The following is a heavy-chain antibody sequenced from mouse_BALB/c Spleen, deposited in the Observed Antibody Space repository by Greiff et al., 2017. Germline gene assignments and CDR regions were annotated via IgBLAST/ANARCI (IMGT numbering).Heavy chain of an antibody. D-gene: IGHD1-1*01. CDR3: ARYYYGSSNYAMDY. CDR2: IDPANGNT. Sequence: VQLKESGAELVKPGASVKLSCTASGFNIKDTYMHWVKQRPEQGLEWIGRIDPANGNTKYDPKFQGKATITADTSSNTAYLQLSSLTSEDTAVYYCARYYYGSSNYAMDYWGQGTSVTVSS. CDR1: GFNIKDTY. V-gene: IGHV14-3*02. J-gene: IGHJ4*01.